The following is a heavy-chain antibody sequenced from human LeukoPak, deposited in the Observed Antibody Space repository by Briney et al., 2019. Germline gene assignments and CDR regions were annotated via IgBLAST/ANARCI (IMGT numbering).Heavy chain of an antibody. CDR3: ARLFESGWKAFDI. CDR2: ISDRSSYI. Sequence: GGSLRLSCTASGFTFSSYTMNWVRQAPGKGLEWVSSISDRSSYIYYSDSVRGRFTISRDNAKNSLFLQMNSLRAEDTAVYYCARLFESGWKAFDIWGQGTMDTVSS. D-gene: IGHD6-19*01. CDR1: GFTFSSYT. J-gene: IGHJ3*02. V-gene: IGHV3-21*01.